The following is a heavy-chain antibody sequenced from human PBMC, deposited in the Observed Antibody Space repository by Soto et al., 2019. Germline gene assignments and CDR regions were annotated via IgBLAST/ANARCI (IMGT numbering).Heavy chain of an antibody. J-gene: IGHJ4*02. CDR2: IIPILGIA. CDR1: GGTFSSYT. D-gene: IGHD6-6*01. Sequence: ASVKVSCKASGGTFSSYTISWVRQAPGQGLEWMGRIIPILGIANYAQKFQGRVTITADKSTSTAYMELSSLRSEDTAVYYCASPYYSSSSYFNYWGQGTLVTVSS. V-gene: IGHV1-69*02. CDR3: ASPYYSSSSYFNY.